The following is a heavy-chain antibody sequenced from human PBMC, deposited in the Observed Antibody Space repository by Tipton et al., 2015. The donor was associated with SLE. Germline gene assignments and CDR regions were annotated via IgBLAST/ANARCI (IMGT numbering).Heavy chain of an antibody. D-gene: IGHD6-19*01. J-gene: IGHJ4*02. CDR2: IYYSGST. CDR3: ARVGSAVAGPAKSPGGFDY. V-gene: IGHV4-59*01. CDR1: GGSISSYY. Sequence: LVQPSETLSLNCTVSGGSISSYYWSWIRQPPGKGLEWIGYIYYSGSTNYNPSLKSRVTISVDTSKNQFSLKLSSVTAADTAVYYCARVGSAVAGPAKSPGGFDYWGQGTLVTVSS.